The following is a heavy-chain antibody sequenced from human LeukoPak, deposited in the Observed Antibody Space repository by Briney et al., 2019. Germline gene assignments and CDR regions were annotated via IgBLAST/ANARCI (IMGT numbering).Heavy chain of an antibody. CDR2: ISSSSSYI. CDR1: GFTFSNYS. D-gene: IGHD3-16*01. V-gene: IGHV3-21*01. J-gene: IGHJ4*02. Sequence: TGGSLRLSCAASGFTFSNYSMNWVRQAPGKGLEWVSSISSSSSYIYYADSVKGRFTISRDNAKNSLYLQMNSLRAEDTAVYYCAKGFRGAPFDYWGQGTLVTVSS. CDR3: AKGFRGAPFDY.